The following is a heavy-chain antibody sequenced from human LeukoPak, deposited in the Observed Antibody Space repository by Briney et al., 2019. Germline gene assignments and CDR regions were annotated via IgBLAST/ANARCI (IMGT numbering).Heavy chain of an antibody. J-gene: IGHJ4*02. CDR3: AILSGGDYYDSRGYFLDF. V-gene: IGHV3-23*01. D-gene: IGHD3-22*01. CDR1: GFTFSSYA. CDR2: ISGSGGST. Sequence: SGGSLRLSCAASGFTFSSYAMSWVRQAPGKGLEWVSAISGSGGSTYYADSVKGRFTISRDSAKNSLYLQMNSLRAEDTAVYYCAILSGGDYYDSRGYFLDFWGQGTLVTVSS.